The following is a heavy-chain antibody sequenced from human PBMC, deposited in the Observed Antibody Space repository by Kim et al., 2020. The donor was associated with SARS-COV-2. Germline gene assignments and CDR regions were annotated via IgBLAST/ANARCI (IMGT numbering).Heavy chain of an antibody. J-gene: IGHJ2*01. D-gene: IGHD5-12*01. V-gene: IGHV3-21*01. CDR3: ARDPKKDIVATILNTGFDL. CDR1: GFTFSSYS. Sequence: GGSLRLSCAASGFTFSSYSMNWVRQAPGKGLEWVSSISSSSSYIYYADSVKGRFTISRDNAKNSLYLQMNSLRAEDTAVYYCARDPKKDIVATILNTGFDLWGRGTLVTVSS. CDR2: ISSSSSYI.